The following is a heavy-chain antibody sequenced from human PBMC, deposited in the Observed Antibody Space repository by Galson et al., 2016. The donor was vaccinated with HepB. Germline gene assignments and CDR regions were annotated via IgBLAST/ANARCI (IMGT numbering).Heavy chain of an antibody. V-gene: IGHV3-11*06. Sequence: SLRLSCAASGFTFSDYYMNWIRQAPGKGLEWVSYISSSSTYTNYADSVKGRFTISRDNAKNSLYLQMNSLRAEDTAVYYCARGSGRLAPFDPWGQGTLVTVSS. CDR3: ARGSGRLAPFDP. CDR1: GFTFSDYY. D-gene: IGHD1-1*01. J-gene: IGHJ5*02. CDR2: ISSSSTYT.